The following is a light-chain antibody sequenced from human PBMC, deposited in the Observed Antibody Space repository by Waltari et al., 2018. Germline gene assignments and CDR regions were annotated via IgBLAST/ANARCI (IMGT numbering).Light chain of an antibody. CDR1: QSVSSN. CDR3: QQYNNWPLT. V-gene: IGKV3-15*01. Sequence: ETGMTQSPDTLSVSAGERATLSCRASQSVSSNLAWYQHKPGQAPRRLIYGASIRATGIPARFSGSGSGTEFTLTIRSLQSEDFAVYYCQQYNNWPLTFGGGTKVEIK. CDR2: GAS. J-gene: IGKJ4*01.